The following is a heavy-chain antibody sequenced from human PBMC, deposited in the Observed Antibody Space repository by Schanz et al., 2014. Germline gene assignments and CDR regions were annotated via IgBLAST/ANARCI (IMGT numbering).Heavy chain of an antibody. Sequence: VQLVESGGSVVQPGRSLRLSCAGSGFSFSDYGMHWVRQAPGRGLEWVAKIKPDGSEKLYVDSVRGRFTISRDSAKNSLYLQMNSLRAEDTAVYYCARQRSYFYAMDVWGQGTTVTVSS. CDR1: GFSFSDYG. J-gene: IGHJ6*02. CDR3: ARQRSYFYAMDV. CDR2: IKPDGSEK. V-gene: IGHV3-7*03.